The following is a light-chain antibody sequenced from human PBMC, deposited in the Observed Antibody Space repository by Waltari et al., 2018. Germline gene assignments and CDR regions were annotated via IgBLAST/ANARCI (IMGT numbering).Light chain of an antibody. V-gene: IGLV2-23*02. CDR3: CSYAGSSTFHVV. Sequence: QSALTPPVSVSGSPGQSITIPCTGTSSDVGSYNLVSWYQQHPGKAPKLMIYEVSKRPSGVSNRFSGSKSGNTASLTISGLQAEDEADYYCCSYAGSSTFHVVFGGGTKLTVL. CDR1: SSDVGSYNL. J-gene: IGLJ2*01. CDR2: EVS.